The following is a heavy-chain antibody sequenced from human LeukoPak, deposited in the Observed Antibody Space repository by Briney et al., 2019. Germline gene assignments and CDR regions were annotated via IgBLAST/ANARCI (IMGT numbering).Heavy chain of an antibody. V-gene: IGHV1-24*01. D-gene: IGHD2-2*01. CDR1: GYSLTELS. Sequence: ASVKVSCKVSGYSLTELSMHWVRQAPGKGLEWMGGFDPDDGETPLFAQKFQGRVSMTEDTSTDTAYMELSSLTSEDTAVYYCVTGTIYCSSCSHDYWGQGTLDTVSS. CDR2: FDPDDGET. CDR3: VTGTIYCSSCSHDY. J-gene: IGHJ4*02.